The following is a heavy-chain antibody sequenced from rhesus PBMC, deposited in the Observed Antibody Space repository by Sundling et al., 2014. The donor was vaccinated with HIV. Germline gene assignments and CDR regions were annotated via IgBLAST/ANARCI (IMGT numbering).Heavy chain of an antibody. D-gene: IGHD3-3*01. V-gene: IGHV4-65*02. J-gene: IGHJ4*01. CDR3: ARDRWTGYFPGVWDY. CDR1: GGSINSSHW. Sequence: QVQLQESGPGLVKPSETLSLTCAVSGGSINSSHWWSWLRQPPGKGLEWIGSIYGNSATTYHNPSLKNRVTISTDTSKNQFSLKLSSVTAADTAIYYCARDRWTGYFPGVWDYWGQGVLVTVSS. CDR2: IYGNSATT.